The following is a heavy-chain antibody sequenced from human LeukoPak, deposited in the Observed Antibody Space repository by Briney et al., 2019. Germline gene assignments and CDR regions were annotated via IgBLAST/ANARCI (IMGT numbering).Heavy chain of an antibody. CDR1: GGSISSSNW. CDR2: INHRGST. Sequence: SETLSLTCAVSGGSISSSNWWSWVRQPPGKGLEWIGEINHRGSTNYNPSLKSRVTISVDTSKNQFSLKLSPVTAADTAVYYCARDGDSSGYYGYWGQGTLVTVSS. D-gene: IGHD3-22*01. J-gene: IGHJ4*02. CDR3: ARDGDSSGYYGY. V-gene: IGHV4-4*02.